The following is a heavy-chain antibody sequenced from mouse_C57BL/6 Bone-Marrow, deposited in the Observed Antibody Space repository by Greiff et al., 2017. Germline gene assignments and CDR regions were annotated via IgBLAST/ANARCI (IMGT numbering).Heavy chain of an antibody. V-gene: IGHV1-55*01. CDR2: IYPGSGST. Sequence: QVQLQQPGAELVKPGASVKMSCKASGYTFTSYWITWVKQRPGQGLEWIGDIYPGSGSTNYNEKFKSKATLPVDTSSSTAYMQLSSLPSEDSAVYYCARDLYYAMDYWGQGTSVTVSS. J-gene: IGHJ4*01. CDR3: ARDLYYAMDY. CDR1: GYTFTSYW.